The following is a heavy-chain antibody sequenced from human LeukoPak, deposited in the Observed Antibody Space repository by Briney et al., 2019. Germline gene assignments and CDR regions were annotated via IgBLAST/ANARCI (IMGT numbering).Heavy chain of an antibody. V-gene: IGHV3-74*03. D-gene: IGHD2-15*01. CDR3: ARGDIVRATFFDY. Sequence: GGSLRLSCAASGFTLSTYWMHWVRQVPGKGLVWVSHIKSDGSSTLYADSVRGRFTVSRDNAKNTLFLQMNSLRAEDSAVYYCARGDIVRATFFDYWGQGTLVTVSS. CDR2: IKSDGSST. J-gene: IGHJ4*02. CDR1: GFTLSTYW.